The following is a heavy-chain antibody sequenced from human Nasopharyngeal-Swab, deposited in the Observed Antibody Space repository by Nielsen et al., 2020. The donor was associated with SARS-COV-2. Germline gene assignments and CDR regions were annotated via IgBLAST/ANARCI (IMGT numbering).Heavy chain of an antibody. V-gene: IGHV1-46*01. CDR3: ARDKSMIVVIITTHPYGMDV. Sequence: ASVKVSCKASGYTFTNYYMHWVRQAPAQGLEWMGIINPSGDSTSYAQKFQGRVTMTRDTSTSTVYMELSSLSSEDTAVYYCARDKSMIVVIITTHPYGMDVWGQGTTVTVSS. J-gene: IGHJ6*02. D-gene: IGHD3-22*01. CDR2: INPSGDST. CDR1: GYTFTNYY.